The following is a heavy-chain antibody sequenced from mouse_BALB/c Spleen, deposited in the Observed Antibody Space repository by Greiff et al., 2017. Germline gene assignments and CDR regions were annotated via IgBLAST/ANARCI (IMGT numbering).Heavy chain of an antibody. Sequence: EVKVVESGAELVRSGASVKLSCTASGFNIKDYYMHWVKQRPEQGLEWIGWIDPENGDTEYAPKFQGKATMTADTSSNTAYLQLSSLTSEDTAVYYCNRRDYFDYWGQGTTLTVSS. V-gene: IGHV14-4*02. CDR3: NRRDYFDY. CDR2: IDPENGDT. CDR1: GFNIKDYY. J-gene: IGHJ2*01.